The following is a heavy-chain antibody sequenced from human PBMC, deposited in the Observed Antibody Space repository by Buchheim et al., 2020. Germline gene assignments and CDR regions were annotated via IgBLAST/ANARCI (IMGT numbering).Heavy chain of an antibody. CDR3: ARDRSSSWYPFVY. CDR2: IKQDGSEK. D-gene: IGHD6-13*01. Sequence: EVQLVESGGGLVQPGGSLRLSCAASVFTFSSYWMSWVRQAPGKGLECVAHIKQDGSEKYYVDSVKGLFTISRDNAKNSLYLQMNSLRAEDTAVYYCARDRSSSWYPFVYWGQGTL. V-gene: IGHV3-7*01. J-gene: IGHJ4*02. CDR1: VFTFSSYW.